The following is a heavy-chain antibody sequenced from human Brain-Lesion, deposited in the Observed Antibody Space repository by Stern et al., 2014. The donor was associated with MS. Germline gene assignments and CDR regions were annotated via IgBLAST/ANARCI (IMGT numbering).Heavy chain of an antibody. D-gene: IGHD2-15*01. Sequence: QLQLQESGPGLVKPSETLSLTCTVAGGSVSSTSYAWAWIRQPPGKGLEWIGTIYYSGNTYYSPSLKSRLTIPLDPSKNQSSRQRRVVTAADTAVYYCAGEEDIRYCSGGSCTGNWFDPWGQGTLVTVSS. CDR2: IYYSGNT. J-gene: IGHJ5*02. CDR3: AGEEDIRYCSGGSCTGNWFDP. V-gene: IGHV4-39*01. CDR1: GGSVSSTSYA.